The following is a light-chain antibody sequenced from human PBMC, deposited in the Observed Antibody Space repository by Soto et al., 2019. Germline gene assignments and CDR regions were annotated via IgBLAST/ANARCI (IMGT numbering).Light chain of an antibody. V-gene: IGLV1-44*01. Sequence: QSLRTQPPSASVTPGQRVTISCSGSSSNIGSNTVNWYQQLPGTAPKLLIYSNNQRPSGVPDRFSGSKSGTSASLAISGLQSEDEADYYCAAWDDSLNGYVFGTGTRSPS. CDR1: SSNIGSNT. CDR3: AAWDDSLNGYV. J-gene: IGLJ1*01. CDR2: SNN.